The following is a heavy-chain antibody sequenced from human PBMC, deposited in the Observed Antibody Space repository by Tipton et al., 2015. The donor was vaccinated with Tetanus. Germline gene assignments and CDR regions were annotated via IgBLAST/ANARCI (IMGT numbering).Heavy chain of an antibody. CDR2: ITPTFGTT. CDR3: ARLVKQWLVPEDY. V-gene: IGHV1-69*06. D-gene: IGHD6-19*01. J-gene: IGHJ4*02. Sequence: QVQLVQSGAEMKKPGSSVKVSCKASGGTFTNYALSWVRQAPGQGLEWVGGITPTFGTTNSAPKFQGRVTMTTDTSTNTAYMELRSLRSDASAIYFCARLVKQWLVPEDYWGQGPLVTVSS. CDR1: GGTFTNYA.